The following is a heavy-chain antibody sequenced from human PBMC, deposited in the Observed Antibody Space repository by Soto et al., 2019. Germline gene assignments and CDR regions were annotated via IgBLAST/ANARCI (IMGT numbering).Heavy chain of an antibody. CDR3: ALATRKFDY. J-gene: IGHJ4*02. CDR2: IYYSGST. D-gene: IGHD1-26*01. CDR1: GGSISSSSYY. Sequence: PSETLSLTCTVSGGSISSSSYYWGWIRQPPGKGLEWIGSIYYSGSTYYNPSLKSRVTISVDTSKNQFSLKLSSVTAADTAVYYCALATRKFDYWGQGTLVTVSS. V-gene: IGHV4-39*01.